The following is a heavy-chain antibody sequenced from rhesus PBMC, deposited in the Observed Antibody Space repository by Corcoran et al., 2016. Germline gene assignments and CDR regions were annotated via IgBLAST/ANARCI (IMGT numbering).Heavy chain of an antibody. J-gene: IGHJ4*01. CDR2: ITYSGGT. CDR3: AREGTYYYDSGYYQYFDY. D-gene: IGHD3-28*01. Sequence: QVQLQESGPGLVKPSETLSLTCAVSGGSISSGYYYWRWIRQPPGKGLEWLGYITYSGGTSYNPSLKSRVTISRDTSKNQFSLKLSSVTAADTAVYYCAREGTYYYDSGYYQYFDYWGQGVLVTVSS. CDR1: GGSISSGYYY. V-gene: IGHV4-122*02.